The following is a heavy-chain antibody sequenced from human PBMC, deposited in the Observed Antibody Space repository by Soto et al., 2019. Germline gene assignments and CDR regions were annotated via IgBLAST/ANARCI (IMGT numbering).Heavy chain of an antibody. J-gene: IGHJ3*02. V-gene: IGHV3-11*01. CDR2: ISSSSSTI. CDR1: GFTFSDYY. Sequence: GGSLRLSCAASGFTFSDYYMSWVRQAPGKGLEWVSYISSSSSTIYYADSVKGRFTISRDNAKNSLYLQMNSLRAEDTAVYYCASKQLVLGDGFDIWGQGTMVTVSS. D-gene: IGHD6-13*01. CDR3: ASKQLVLGDGFDI.